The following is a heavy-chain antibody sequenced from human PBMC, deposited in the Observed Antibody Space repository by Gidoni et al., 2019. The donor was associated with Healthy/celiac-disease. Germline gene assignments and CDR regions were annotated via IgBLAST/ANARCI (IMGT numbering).Heavy chain of an antibody. J-gene: IGHJ5*02. D-gene: IGHD6-13*01. CDR1: GGSISSYY. V-gene: IGHV4-59*01. CDR2: IYYSGST. CDR3: ARTSMIAAAGTWFDP. Sequence: QVQLQESGPGLVKPSETLSLTCTVSGGSISSYYWSWIRQPPGKGLEWIGYIYYSGSTNYNPSLKSRVTISVDTSKNQFSLKLSSVTAADTAVYYCARTSMIAAAGTWFDPWGQGTLVTVSS.